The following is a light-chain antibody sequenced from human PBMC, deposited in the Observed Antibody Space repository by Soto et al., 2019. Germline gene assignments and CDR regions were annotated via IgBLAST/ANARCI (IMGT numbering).Light chain of an antibody. CDR1: QSVSSN. CDR2: GAS. Sequence: EILWTQSPGTLSLSPGERATLSWRASQSVSSNLAWYQKKPGQAPRPLIYGASTRATGIPARFSGSGSGTELTLTISSLQSEDYAAYYCQQYNNWPSWTVGQGTKVDIK. J-gene: IGKJ1*01. CDR3: QQYNNWPSWT. V-gene: IGKV3-15*01.